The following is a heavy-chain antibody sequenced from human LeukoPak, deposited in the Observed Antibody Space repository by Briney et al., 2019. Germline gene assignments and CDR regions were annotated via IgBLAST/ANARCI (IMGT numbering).Heavy chain of an antibody. CDR2: IYYCGST. D-gene: IGHD4-17*01. Sequence: SVTLSLTCTVSGGSLSRSCYYGGWRRQPPGTGEGRLGSIYYCGSTYYNLSLKSRVTISVDTPNNKFSLELSSVTAADTAVFCWARIIEDYGDRGTGCAFDTSGAGTMVTVSS. V-gene: IGHV4-39*01. J-gene: IGHJ3*02. CDR3: ARIIEDYGDRGTGCAFDT. CDR1: GGSLSRSCYY.